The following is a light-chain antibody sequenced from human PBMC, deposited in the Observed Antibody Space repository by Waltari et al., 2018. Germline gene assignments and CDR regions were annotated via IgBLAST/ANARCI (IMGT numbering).Light chain of an antibody. CDR2: ESS. V-gene: IGKV1-5*03. CDR1: QSIGIS. J-gene: IGKJ1*01. CDR3: QQYMYPWT. Sequence: DIQMTQSTSALSPSVGDRVTLSCRVSQSIGISLALYQPKPGKAPTVLIYESSTLEVGVPFRFSGSGSGTEFALTISSLQPDDFATYYCQQYMYPWTFGPGTTVDVK.